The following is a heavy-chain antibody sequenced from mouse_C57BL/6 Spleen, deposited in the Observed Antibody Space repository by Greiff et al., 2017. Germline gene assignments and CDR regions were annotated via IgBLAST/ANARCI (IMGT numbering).Heavy chain of an antibody. J-gene: IGHJ2*01. CDR2: IDPENGDP. V-gene: IGHV14-4*01. CDR3: TTPTRYYFDY. CDR1: GFNIKDDY. Sequence: EVQLQQSGAELVRPGASVKLSCTASGFNIKDDYMHWVKQRPEQGLEWIGWIDPENGDPEYASKFQGKATITADTSSNTAYLQLSSLTSEDTAVYYCTTPTRYYFDYWGQGTTLTVSS. D-gene: IGHD2-10*01.